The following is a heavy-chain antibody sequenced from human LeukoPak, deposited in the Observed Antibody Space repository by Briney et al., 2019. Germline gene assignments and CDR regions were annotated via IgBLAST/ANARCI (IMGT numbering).Heavy chain of an antibody. CDR1: GFTFSSYG. V-gene: IGHV3-30*02. D-gene: IGHD3-10*01. CDR2: IRYDGSKK. J-gene: IGHJ4*02. CDR3: AKDRGYYFDY. Sequence: GGSLRLSCAASGFTFSSYGMHWDRQAPGKGLEWVTFIRYDGSKKYYADSVKGRFTISRDNSKNTLYLQMNSLRAEDTAVYYCAKDRGYYFDYWGQGTLVTVSS.